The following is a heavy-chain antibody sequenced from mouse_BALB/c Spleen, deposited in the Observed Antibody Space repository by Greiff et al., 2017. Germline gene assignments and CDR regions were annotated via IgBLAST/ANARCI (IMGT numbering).Heavy chain of an antibody. CDR1: GYTFTSYV. Sequence: VQLKQSGPELVKPGASVKMSCKASGYTFTSYVMHWVKQKPGQGLEWIGYINPYNDGTKYNEKFKGKATLTSDKSSSTAYMELSSLTSEDSAVYYCAREETAYYYAMDYWGQGTSGTVSS. J-gene: IGHJ4*01. V-gene: IGHV1-14*01. D-gene: IGHD6-1*01. CDR2: INPYNDGT. CDR3: AREETAYYYAMDY.